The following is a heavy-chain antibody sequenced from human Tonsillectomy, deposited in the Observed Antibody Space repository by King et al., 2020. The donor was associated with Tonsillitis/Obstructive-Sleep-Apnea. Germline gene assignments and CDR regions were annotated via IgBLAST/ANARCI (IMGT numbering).Heavy chain of an antibody. CDR2: IKQDGSEK. D-gene: IGHD3-3*01. CDR3: ARDLYYVFWSGYYDYYYYMDV. V-gene: IGHV3-7*04. J-gene: IGHJ6*03. CDR1: GFSFSSYW. Sequence: VQLVESGGGLVQPGGSLRLSCAASGFSFSSYWMSWVRQAPGKGLEWVANIKQDGSEKYYVDSVKGRFTISRDNAKNSLYLQMNSLRAEDTAVYYCARDLYYVFWSGYYDYYYYMDVWGKGTTVTVSS.